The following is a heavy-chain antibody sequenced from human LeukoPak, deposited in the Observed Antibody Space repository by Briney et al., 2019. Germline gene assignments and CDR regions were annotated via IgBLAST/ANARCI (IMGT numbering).Heavy chain of an antibody. J-gene: IGHJ1*01. D-gene: IGHD6-13*01. CDR3: VREKLYASSWGFQH. CDR1: GGSIRSYY. Sequence: PSETLSVICTVSGGSIRSYYWSWIRQSAGKGLEWIGRFYSSVSTNYNPSLKSRVTMSVDTSRNLFYLNLTSVTAADTAVYFCVREKLYASSWGFQHWGQGALVTVSS. CDR2: FYSSVST. V-gene: IGHV4-4*07.